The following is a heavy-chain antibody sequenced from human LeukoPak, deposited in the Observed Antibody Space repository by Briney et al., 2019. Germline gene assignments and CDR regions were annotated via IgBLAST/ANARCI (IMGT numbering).Heavy chain of an antibody. CDR1: GFIYDDYG. D-gene: IGHD6-13*01. CDR2: INWNGGST. V-gene: IGHV3-20*01. CDR3: ARAYAGTNGPYFSYSYGMDV. Sequence: GGSVRVSCLCTGFIYDDYGMSWVRQADGKGLAWVGVINWNGGSTGYAVAVNGPFTINRDNAKTTLNLKMNSMIDGDTALYHCARAYAGTNGPYFSYSYGMDVWGQGTTVTVSS. J-gene: IGHJ6*02.